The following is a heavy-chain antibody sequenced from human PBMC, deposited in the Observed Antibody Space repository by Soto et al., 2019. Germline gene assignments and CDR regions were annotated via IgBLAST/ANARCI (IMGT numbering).Heavy chain of an antibody. CDR1: GFTFKNYA. CDR3: ARDLNYYDSSGYYYDY. D-gene: IGHD3-22*01. J-gene: IGHJ4*02. Sequence: PGGALRLSCAASGFTFKNYAIHWVRQGPGKGLEWVAVISYDGSNKYYADSVKGRFTISRDNSKNTLYLQMNSLRAEDTAVYYCARDLNYYDSSGYYYDYWGQGTLVTVSS. V-gene: IGHV3-30-3*01. CDR2: ISYDGSNK.